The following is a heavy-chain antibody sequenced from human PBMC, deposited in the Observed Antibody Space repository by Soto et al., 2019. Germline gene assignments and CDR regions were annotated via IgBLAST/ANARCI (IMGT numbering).Heavy chain of an antibody. Sequence: ASVKVSCKASGGTFSSYTISWVRQAPGQGLEWMGRIIPILGIANYAQKFQGRVTITADKSTSTAYMELSSLRSEDTAVYYCARYHVYWSSTSCYKYYYYMDVWGKGTTVTVSS. CDR2: IIPILGIA. J-gene: IGHJ6*03. D-gene: IGHD2-2*02. CDR1: GGTFSSYT. V-gene: IGHV1-69*02. CDR3: ARYHVYWSSTSCYKYYYYMDV.